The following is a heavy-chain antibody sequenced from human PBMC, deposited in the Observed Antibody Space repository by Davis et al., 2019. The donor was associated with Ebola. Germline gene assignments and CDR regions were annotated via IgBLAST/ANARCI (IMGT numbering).Heavy chain of an antibody. D-gene: IGHD6-19*01. V-gene: IGHV3-7*03. Sequence: GGSLRLSCAASGFTFSSYAMTWVRQAPGKGLEWVANIKHDGSEKDYVDSVKGRFTISRDSSKNTLYLQMNSLRVDDTAVYYCAKDHPTGGWPAFDYWGQGTLVTVSS. J-gene: IGHJ4*02. CDR1: GFTFSSYA. CDR3: AKDHPTGGWPAFDY. CDR2: IKHDGSEK.